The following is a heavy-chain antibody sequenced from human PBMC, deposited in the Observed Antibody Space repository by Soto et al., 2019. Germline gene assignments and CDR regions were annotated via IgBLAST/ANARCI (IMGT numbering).Heavy chain of an antibody. CDR1: GGSISSYY. CDR3: ARRSGGSSNWFDP. D-gene: IGHD2-15*01. Sequence: SETLSLTCTVSGGSISSYYWSWIRQPPGKGLEWIGYIYCSGSTNYNPSLKSRVTISVDTSKNQFSLKLSSVTAADTAVYYCARRSGGSSNWFDPWGQGTLVTAPQ. V-gene: IGHV4-59*01. J-gene: IGHJ5*02. CDR2: IYCSGST.